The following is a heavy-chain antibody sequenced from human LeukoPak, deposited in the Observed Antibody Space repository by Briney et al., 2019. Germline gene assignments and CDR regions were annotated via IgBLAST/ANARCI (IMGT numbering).Heavy chain of an antibody. Sequence: SETLSLTCTVYGAAISTSSYYWAWIRQPPGKGLEWIGSVYYTGSTYYNPSLKSRVTISVDTSKNQFSLKLSSVTAADTAVYYCARPRGYCSAGVCYFHPTGQGTLVTVSS. CDR1: GAAISTSSYY. V-gene: IGHV4-39*01. CDR3: ARPRGYCSAGVCYFHP. CDR2: VYYTGST. D-gene: IGHD2-8*02. J-gene: IGHJ5*02.